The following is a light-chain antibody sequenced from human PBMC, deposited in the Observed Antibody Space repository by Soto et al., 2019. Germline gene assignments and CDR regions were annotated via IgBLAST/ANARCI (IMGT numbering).Light chain of an antibody. CDR1: QTISSH. V-gene: IGKV1-39*01. CDR2: AAS. Sequence: DIQMTQSPSSLAASVGDRVTITCRAGQTISSHLHWYRQKPGKAPEFLIFAASNLHSEVPSRFGGSGSGTDFSLNISSLQPVDFACYYCLQTHSTPFTFGQGTKVDIK. J-gene: IGKJ3*01. CDR3: LQTHSTPFT.